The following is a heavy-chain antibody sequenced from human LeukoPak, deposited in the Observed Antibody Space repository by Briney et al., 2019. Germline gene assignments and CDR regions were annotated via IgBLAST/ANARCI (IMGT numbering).Heavy chain of an antibody. V-gene: IGHV3-53*01. CDR1: GFTVSSNY. Sequence: PGGSLRLSCAASGFTVSSNYMSWVRQAPGKGLEWVSVIYSGGSTYYADSVKGRFTISRDNSKNTLYLQMNSLRAEDTAVYYCATVVRFLEWLFFYMDVWGKGTTVTVSS. J-gene: IGHJ6*03. CDR3: ATVVRFLEWLFFYMDV. CDR2: IYSGGST. D-gene: IGHD3-3*01.